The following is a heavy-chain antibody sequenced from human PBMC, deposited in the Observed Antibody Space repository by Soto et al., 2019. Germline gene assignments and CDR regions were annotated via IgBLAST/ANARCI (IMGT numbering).Heavy chain of an antibody. CDR2: IYYSGST. Sequence: QLQLQESGPGLVKPSETLSLTCTVSGGSISSSSYYWGWIRQPPGKGLEWIGSIYYSGSTYYNPSLKSRVTISVDTSKNQFSLKLSSVTAADTAVYYCARQKEDYDYVWGSYRLYYFDYWGQGTLVTVSS. V-gene: IGHV4-39*01. D-gene: IGHD3-16*02. CDR1: GGSISSSSYY. CDR3: ARQKEDYDYVWGSYRLYYFDY. J-gene: IGHJ4*02.